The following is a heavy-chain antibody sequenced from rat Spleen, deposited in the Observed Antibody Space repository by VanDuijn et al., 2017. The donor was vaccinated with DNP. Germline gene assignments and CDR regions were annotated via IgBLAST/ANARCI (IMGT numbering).Heavy chain of an antibody. CDR2: ISYDGSST. D-gene: IGHD1-11*01. CDR1: GFTFSSYD. V-gene: IGHV5-7*01. CDR3: ATFEGRDA. Sequence: EVQLVESGGGSLQPGRSLRLSCAASGFTFSSYDMAWVRQAPKKGLEWVATISYDGSSTYYRDSVQGRFTISRDSAKDTLYLHMDSLRSEDSATYYCATFEGRDAWGRGTSVTVSS. J-gene: IGHJ4*01.